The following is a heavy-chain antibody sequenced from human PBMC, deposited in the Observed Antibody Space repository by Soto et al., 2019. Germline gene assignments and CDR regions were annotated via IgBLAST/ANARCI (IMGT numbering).Heavy chain of an antibody. D-gene: IGHD2-15*01. J-gene: IGHJ4*02. Sequence: HPGGSLRLSCAASGFPFSSYAMHCVRQAPGKGLEWVAVISYDGSNKYYADSVKGRFTISRDNAKNSLYLQMNSLRAEDTALYYCAKGAHLVVAAHFDYWGQGTLVTVSS. CDR1: GFPFSSYA. CDR3: AKGAHLVVAAHFDY. V-gene: IGHV3-30-3*01. CDR2: ISYDGSNK.